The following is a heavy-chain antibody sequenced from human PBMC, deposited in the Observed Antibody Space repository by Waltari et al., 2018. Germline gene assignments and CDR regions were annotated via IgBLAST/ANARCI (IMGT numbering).Heavy chain of an antibody. D-gene: IGHD1-20*01. J-gene: IGHJ4*02. Sequence: EVQVLESGGGLVQPGGSLRLSCAVSVITLTNYPVNWVGLAPGTGLEWGTAITVNAATYYAASVEGRFTLSRDPSQNTVSLLMSGLRAADTAIYYCATPFYNWDDPLYSWGPGTPVTVSS. CDR3: ATPFYNWDDPLYS. V-gene: IGHV3-23*01. CDR2: ITVNAAT. CDR1: VITLTNYP.